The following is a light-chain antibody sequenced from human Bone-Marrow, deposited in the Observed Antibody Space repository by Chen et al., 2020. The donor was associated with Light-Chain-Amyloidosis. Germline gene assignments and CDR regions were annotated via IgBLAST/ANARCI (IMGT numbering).Light chain of an antibody. CDR1: DLPTKY. CDR3: QSADSSGTYEVI. Sequence: SYELTQPPSVSVSPGQTARINCSGDDLPTKYAYWYQQKPGQAPVLVIHRDTERPSGISERFSGSSSGTTATLTISRVQAEDEADYHCQSADSSGTYEVIFGGGTKLTVL. CDR2: RDT. V-gene: IGLV3-25*03. J-gene: IGLJ2*01.